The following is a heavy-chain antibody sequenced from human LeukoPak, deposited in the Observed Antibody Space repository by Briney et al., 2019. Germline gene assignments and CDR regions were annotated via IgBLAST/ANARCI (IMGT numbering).Heavy chain of an antibody. CDR3: ARRGDGGRSFDY. CDR2: IYSGGST. Sequence: GGSLRLSCAASGFTVSSNYMSWVRQAPGKGLEWVSVIYSGGSTYYADSVKGRFTISRDNSKNTLFLQMNSLRAEDTAVYYCARRGDGGRSFDYWGQGTLVTVSS. J-gene: IGHJ4*02. CDR1: GFTVSSNY. V-gene: IGHV3-53*01. D-gene: IGHD4-23*01.